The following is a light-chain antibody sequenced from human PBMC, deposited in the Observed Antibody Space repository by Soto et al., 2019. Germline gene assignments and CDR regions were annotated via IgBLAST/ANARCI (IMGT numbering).Light chain of an antibody. CDR3: QQSYSTPRT. Sequence: DIQMTQSPSSLSASVGDRVAITCRASQTIGSNLNWYHQKPEKAPKLLIYAASSLQSGVPSRFSGSGSGTDFTLTISSLQPEDFATYYCQQSYSTPRTFGQGTKVEIK. J-gene: IGKJ1*01. V-gene: IGKV1-39*01. CDR2: AAS. CDR1: QTIGSN.